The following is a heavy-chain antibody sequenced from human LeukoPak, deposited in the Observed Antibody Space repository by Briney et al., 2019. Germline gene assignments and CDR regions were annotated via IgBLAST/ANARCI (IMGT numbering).Heavy chain of an antibody. CDR2: TSSTGSYI. D-gene: IGHD6-19*01. Sequence: GGSLRLSCAASGFTLSSNGISWVRQAPGKGLEWVSSTSSTGSYIYYEDSVKGRFTISRDNAKNSLFLQMNSLRAEDTAVYYCARTYSSGWYDLYYMDVWGKGTTVTVSS. CDR3: ARTYSSGWYDLYYMDV. CDR1: GFTLSSNG. V-gene: IGHV3-21*01. J-gene: IGHJ6*03.